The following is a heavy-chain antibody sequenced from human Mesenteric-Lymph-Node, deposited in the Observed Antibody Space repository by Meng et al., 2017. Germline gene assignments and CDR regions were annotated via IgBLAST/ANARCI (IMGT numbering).Heavy chain of an antibody. J-gene: IGHJ4*02. D-gene: IGHD3-10*01. V-gene: IGHV4-39*01. Sequence: QRQLQESGPGLVKPSETLSLTCTVSGGSISSSSYYWGWIRQPPGKGLEWIGAIYHSGSTSYNPSLQSRVTMFVDTSKNQFSLMLTSVTATDTAVYYCARRRGGSGRDCWGQGTLVTVSS. CDR3: ARRRGGSGRDC. CDR1: GGSISSSSYY. CDR2: IYHSGST.